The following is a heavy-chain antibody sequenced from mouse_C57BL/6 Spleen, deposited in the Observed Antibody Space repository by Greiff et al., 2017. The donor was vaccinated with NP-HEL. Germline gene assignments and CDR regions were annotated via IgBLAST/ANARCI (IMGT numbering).Heavy chain of an antibody. D-gene: IGHD2-1*01. CDR3: ARAGYGNYEGWFAY. CDR2: ISSGGSYT. V-gene: IGHV5-6*01. J-gene: IGHJ3*01. Sequence: VQLKESGGDLVKPGGSLKLSCAASGFTFSSYGMSWVRQTPDKRLEWVATISSGGSYTYYPDSVKGRFTISRDNAKNTLYLQMSSLKSEDTAMYYCARAGYGNYEGWFAYWGQGTLVTVSA. CDR1: GFTFSSYG.